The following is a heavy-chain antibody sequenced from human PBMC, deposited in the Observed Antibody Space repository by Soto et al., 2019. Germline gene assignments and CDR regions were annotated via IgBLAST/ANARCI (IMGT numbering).Heavy chain of an antibody. Sequence: GASVKVSCKASGYTFTGLYIHWVRQAQGQGPEWMGEIGPASGDTRYAQKFQGRVTMTRDTSITPVYMELNNLSPDDTAVYYCGRGRSGQLVVFYWGQGTPVTVSS. CDR1: GYTFTGLY. D-gene: IGHD3-10*01. J-gene: IGHJ4*02. CDR3: GRGRSGQLVVFY. V-gene: IGHV1-2*02. CDR2: IGPASGDT.